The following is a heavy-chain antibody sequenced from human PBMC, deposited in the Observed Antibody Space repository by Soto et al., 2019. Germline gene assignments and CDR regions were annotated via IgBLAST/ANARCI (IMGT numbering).Heavy chain of an antibody. CDR2: IYNSGST. Sequence: SETLSLTCAVSGGYISGVYYSWSWIRQPPGKGLEWIGFIYNSGSTYYNSSLKSRVTISVDRSKNHFFLNLTSVTAADTAVYYCATYRKFFKXWGQGTKVTVS. V-gene: IGHV4-30-2*01. CDR3: ATYRKFFKX. CDR1: GGYISGVYYS. J-gene: IGHJ3*02.